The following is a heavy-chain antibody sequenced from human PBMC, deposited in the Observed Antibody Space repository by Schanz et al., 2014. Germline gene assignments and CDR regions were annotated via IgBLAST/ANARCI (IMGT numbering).Heavy chain of an antibody. J-gene: IGHJ6*02. Sequence: QAQLVESGGGVVQPGRSLRLSCAASGFTFNNYGMHWVRQAPGKGLEWVALIYYDGSDKYYADFVEGRFTISRDNSQNTLYLQMSSLRAEDTAVYYCARSLGALSRNSYYGMDVWGQGTTVTVSS. CDR1: GFTFNNYG. V-gene: IGHV3-30*03. CDR3: ARSLGALSRNSYYGMDV. CDR2: IYYDGSDK. D-gene: IGHD1-26*01.